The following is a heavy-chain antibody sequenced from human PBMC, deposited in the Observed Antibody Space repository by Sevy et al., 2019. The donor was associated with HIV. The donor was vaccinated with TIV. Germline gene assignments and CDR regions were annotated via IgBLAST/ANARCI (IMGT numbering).Heavy chain of an antibody. CDR3: ARTIAVAGSSGEGSYYGMDV. CDR1: GYTFTSYY. D-gene: IGHD6-19*01. CDR2: INPSGGST. V-gene: IGHV1-46*01. Sequence: ASVKVSCKASGYTFTSYYMHWVRQAPGQGLEWMGIINPSGGSTSYAQKFQGRVTMTRDTSMSTVYMELSSLRSEDTAVYYCARTIAVAGSSGEGSYYGMDVWGQGTTVTVSS. J-gene: IGHJ6*02.